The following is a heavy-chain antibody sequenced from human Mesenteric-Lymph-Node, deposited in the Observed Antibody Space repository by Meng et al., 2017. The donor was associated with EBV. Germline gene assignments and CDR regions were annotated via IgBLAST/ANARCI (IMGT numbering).Heavy chain of an antibody. CDR3: TRLVATIFDY. CDR1: GYTFTSYP. D-gene: IGHD5-12*01. V-gene: IGHV1-3*04. J-gene: IGHJ4*02. CDR2: INTGNGNA. Sequence: QIRLWQTGDEVYKPGALVKVSCTALGYTFTSYPLHWVRQAPGQGPEWMGWINTGNGNAKYSQKFQGRLTITGDTSATTVYMELSSLRSEDTAVYYCTRLVATIFDYWGQGALVTVSS.